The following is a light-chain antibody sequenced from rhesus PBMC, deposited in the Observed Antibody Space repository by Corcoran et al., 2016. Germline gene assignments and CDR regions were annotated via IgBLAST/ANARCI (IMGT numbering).Light chain of an antibody. CDR2: KAS. CDR3: QQYDGLPWT. Sequence: DIQMTQSPSSLSASVGDRVTITCRTSENVNNYLNWYQQKPGKAPKLLISKASTLQSGVPSRFSGSGSGTDYTRTISSLQPEDFATYYCQQYDGLPWTFGQGTKVEIK. V-gene: IGKV1-74*01. CDR1: ENVNNY. J-gene: IGKJ1*01.